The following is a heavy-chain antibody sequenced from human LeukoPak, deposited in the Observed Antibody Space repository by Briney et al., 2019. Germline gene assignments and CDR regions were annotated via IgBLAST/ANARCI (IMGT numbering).Heavy chain of an antibody. CDR2: IYSGGST. V-gene: IGHV3-53*05. Sequence: GGSLRLSCAASGFTVSSNYMSWVRQAPGKGLEWVSVIYSGGSTYYADSVKGRFTISRDNSKNTLYLQMNSLRAEDTAVYYCAKGGGTYYDILTGYYNPPSYYFDYWGQGTLVTVSS. CDR3: AKGGGTYYDILTGYYNPPSYYFDY. D-gene: IGHD3-9*01. J-gene: IGHJ4*02. CDR1: GFTVSSNY.